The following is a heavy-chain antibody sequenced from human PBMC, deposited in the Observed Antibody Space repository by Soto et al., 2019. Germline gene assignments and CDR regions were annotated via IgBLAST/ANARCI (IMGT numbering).Heavy chain of an antibody. V-gene: IGHV4-39*01. Sequence: PSETLSLTCTVSGGSISSSSYYWGWIRQPPGKGLEWIGSIYYSGSTYYNPSLKSRVTISVDTSKNQFSLKLSSVTAADTAVYYFGSETICGHYAYLDFWGRGPLVPVSS. CDR2: IYYSGST. D-gene: IGHD4-17*01. J-gene: IGHJ4*02. CDR1: GGSISSSSYY. CDR3: GSETICGHYAYLDF.